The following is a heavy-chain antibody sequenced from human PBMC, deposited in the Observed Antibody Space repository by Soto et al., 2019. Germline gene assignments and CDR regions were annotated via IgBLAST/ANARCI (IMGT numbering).Heavy chain of an antibody. V-gene: IGHV1-2*02. CDR2: INPNSGGT. Sequence: ASVKVSCKASGYTFTGYYMHWVRQAPGQGLEWMGWINPNSGGTNYAQKFQGRVTMTRDTSSSTAYMELSRLRSDDTAVYYCARAKYDFWSGYYPDYYYGMDVWGQGTTVTVSS. D-gene: IGHD3-3*01. CDR3: ARAKYDFWSGYYPDYYYGMDV. CDR1: GYTFTGYY. J-gene: IGHJ6*02.